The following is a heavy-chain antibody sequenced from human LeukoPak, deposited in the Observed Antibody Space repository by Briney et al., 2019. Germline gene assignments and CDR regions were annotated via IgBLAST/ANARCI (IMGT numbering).Heavy chain of an antibody. CDR3: ARKKRTAHRNGKFDY. Sequence: ASVKVSCKASGYTFTGYYMHWVRQATGQGLEWMGWMNPNSGNAGYAQKFQGRVTITRNTSISTAYMELSSLRSEDTAVYYCARKKRTAHRNGKFDYWGQGTLVTVSS. CDR1: GYTFTGYY. V-gene: IGHV1-8*03. J-gene: IGHJ4*02. CDR2: MNPNSGNA. D-gene: IGHD1-1*01.